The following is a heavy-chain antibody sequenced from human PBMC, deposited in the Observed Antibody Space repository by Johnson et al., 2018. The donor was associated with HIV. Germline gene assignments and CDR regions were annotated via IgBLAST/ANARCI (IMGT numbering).Heavy chain of an antibody. J-gene: IGHJ3*02. CDR1: GFTFSSYG. CDR3: AREEGTDILTRGDAFDI. Sequence: QVQLVESGGGVVQPGRSLRLSCAASGFTFSSYGTHWVRQAPGKGLEWVEVISYDENNKYYADSVKGRFTISRDNSKNTLYLQMNSLRAEDTAVYYCAREEGTDILTRGDAFDIWGQGTMVTVSS. CDR2: ISYDENNK. V-gene: IGHV3-30*03. D-gene: IGHD3-9*01.